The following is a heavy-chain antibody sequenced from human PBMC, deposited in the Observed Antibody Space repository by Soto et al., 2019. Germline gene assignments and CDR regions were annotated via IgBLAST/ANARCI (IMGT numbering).Heavy chain of an antibody. Sequence: GGSLRLSCAASGFTFSSYAMPWVRQAQGKGLEWLSGVSGSGGITSYADSVRGRFTISRDNSKNTLYLQMNSLRAEDTAVYYCARSRDYDSSGYYAYWGQGTLVTVSS. V-gene: IGHV3-23*01. CDR3: ARSRDYDSSGYYAY. J-gene: IGHJ4*02. D-gene: IGHD3-22*01. CDR2: VSGSGGIT. CDR1: GFTFSSYA.